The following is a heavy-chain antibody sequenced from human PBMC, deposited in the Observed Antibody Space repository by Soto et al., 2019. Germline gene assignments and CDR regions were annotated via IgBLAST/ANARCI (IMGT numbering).Heavy chain of an antibody. CDR3: ARQLPSGIVVGGNYPCIEL. CDR2: IYPGDSYT. V-gene: IGHV5-51*01. Sequence: GDALNISCKCSGYIFTSYFIVLVRQMLGKGLGWMGIIYPGDSYTRYSPSFQGQVTISADNSISTAYLQWSSLKASDTAMYYCARQLPSGIVVGGNYPCIELWGQETLVSGST. D-gene: IGHD6-13*01. CDR1: GYIFTSYF. J-gene: IGHJ4*02.